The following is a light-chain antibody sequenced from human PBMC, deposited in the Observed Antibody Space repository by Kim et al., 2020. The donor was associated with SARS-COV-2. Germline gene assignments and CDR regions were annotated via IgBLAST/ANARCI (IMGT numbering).Light chain of an antibody. CDR2: GAS. Sequence: ASVGDRVTITCRASQSISVWLAWYQQRPGEAPKLLISGASNLQIGVPSRISSSGSGTVFTLTISSLQPEDVGTYYCQHANGFPWTFGQGTKVDIK. CDR1: QSISVW. J-gene: IGKJ1*01. CDR3: QHANGFPWT. V-gene: IGKV1-12*01.